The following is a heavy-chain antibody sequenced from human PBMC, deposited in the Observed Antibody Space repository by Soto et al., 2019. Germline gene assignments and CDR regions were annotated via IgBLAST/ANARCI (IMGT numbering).Heavy chain of an antibody. Sequence: QVQLVQSGAEVKKPGSSVKVSCKASGGTFSSYAISWVRQAPGQGLEWMGGIIPIFGTANYAQKFQGRVTITADESTSTAYMELSSLRSEDTAVYYCARDALLRYSSSQLNWFDPWGQGTLVTVSS. V-gene: IGHV1-69*01. CDR2: IIPIFGTA. J-gene: IGHJ5*02. D-gene: IGHD6-13*01. CDR1: GGTFSSYA. CDR3: ARDALLRYSSSQLNWFDP.